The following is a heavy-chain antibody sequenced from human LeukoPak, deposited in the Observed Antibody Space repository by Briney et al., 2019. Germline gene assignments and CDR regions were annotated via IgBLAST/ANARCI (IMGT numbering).Heavy chain of an antibody. CDR2: IYYSGST. CDR1: GGSISSSSYY. J-gene: IGHJ4*02. Sequence: KTSETLSLTCTVSGGSISSSSYYWGWIRQPPGKGLEWIGSIYYSGSTYYNPSLKSRVTISVDTSKNQFSLKLSSVTAADTAVYYCARTVTRTFDYWGQGTLVTVSS. V-gene: IGHV4-39*07. D-gene: IGHD4-17*01. CDR3: ARTVTRTFDY.